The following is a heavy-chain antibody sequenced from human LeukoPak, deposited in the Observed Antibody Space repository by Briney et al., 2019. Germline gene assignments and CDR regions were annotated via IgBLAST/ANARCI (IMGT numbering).Heavy chain of an antibody. D-gene: IGHD3-3*01. CDR1: LYTSTSYG. J-gene: IGHJ3*02. V-gene: IGHV1-18*01. CDR3: AREVRFLEAFDI. CDR2: ISAYNGNT. Sequence: ASVKVSCKPSLYTSTSYGISWVREAPGQGREWMGWISAYNGNTNYAQKLQGRVTMTTDTSTSTAYMELRSLRSDDTAVYYCAREVRFLEAFDIWGQGTMVTVSS.